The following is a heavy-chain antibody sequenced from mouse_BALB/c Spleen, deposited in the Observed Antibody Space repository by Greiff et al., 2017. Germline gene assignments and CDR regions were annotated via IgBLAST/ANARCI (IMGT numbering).Heavy chain of an antibody. CDR3: ARRGNYCFDY. Sequence: EVQLQQSGPELVKPGASVKISCKASGYTFTDYNMHWVKQSHGKSLEWIGYIYPYNGGTGYNQKFKSKATLTVDNSSSTAYMELRSLTSEDSAVYYCARRGNYCFDYWGQGTTLTVSS. V-gene: IGHV1S29*02. J-gene: IGHJ2*01. CDR2: IYPYNGGT. CDR1: GYTFTDYN.